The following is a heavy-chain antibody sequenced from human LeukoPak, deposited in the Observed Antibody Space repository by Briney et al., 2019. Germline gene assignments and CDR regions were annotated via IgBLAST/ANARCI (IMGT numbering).Heavy chain of an antibody. V-gene: IGHV3-53*01. CDR3: ARSIAARPGYMDV. J-gene: IGHJ6*03. D-gene: IGHD6-6*01. Sequence: PGGSLRLSCAASGFTVSSIYMSWVRQAPGKGLEWVSVIYSGGITYYADSVKGRFTISRDNSKNTLYLQMNSLRAEDTAVYYCARSIAARPGYMDVWGKGTTVTVSS. CDR1: GFTVSSIY. CDR2: IYSGGIT.